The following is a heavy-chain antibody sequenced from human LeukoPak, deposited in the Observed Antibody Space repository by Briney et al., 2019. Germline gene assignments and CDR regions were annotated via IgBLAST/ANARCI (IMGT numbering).Heavy chain of an antibody. Sequence: PGGSLRLSCAASGFTFSSYAMHCVRQAPGKGLEWVAVISYDGSNKYYADSVKGRFTISRDNSKNTLYLQMNSLRAEDTAVYYCARRHSSGWLDYWGQGTLVTVSS. D-gene: IGHD6-19*01. J-gene: IGHJ4*02. CDR3: ARRHSSGWLDY. CDR2: ISYDGSNK. V-gene: IGHV3-30-3*01. CDR1: GFTFSSYA.